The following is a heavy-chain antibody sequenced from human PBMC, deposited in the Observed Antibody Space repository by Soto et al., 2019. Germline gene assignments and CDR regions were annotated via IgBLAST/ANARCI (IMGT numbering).Heavy chain of an antibody. CDR3: VRDWSTFWGMDV. CDR1: GFTFSTYW. V-gene: IGHV3-7*01. Sequence: VGSLRLSCAASGFTFSTYWMNWVRQAPGKGLEWVANIKQDGSEKYYVDSVKGRFAISRDNAKDSLFLQMNNLRAEDTAVYYCVRDWSTFWGMDVWGQGTTVTVSS. J-gene: IGHJ6*02. CDR2: IKQDGSEK.